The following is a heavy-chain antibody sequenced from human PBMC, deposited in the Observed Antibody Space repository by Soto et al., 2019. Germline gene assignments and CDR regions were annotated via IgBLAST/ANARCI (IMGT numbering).Heavy chain of an antibody. CDR3: AKDGGIAVADGLDY. D-gene: IGHD6-19*01. CDR2: ISGSGGST. V-gene: IGHV3-23*01. Sequence: GGSLRLSCAASGFTFSSYAMSWVRQAPGKGMEWVSAISGSGGSTYYADSVKGRFTISRDNSKNTLYLQMNSLRDEDTAVYYCAKDGGIAVADGLDYWGQGTLVTVSS. CDR1: GFTFSSYA. J-gene: IGHJ4*02.